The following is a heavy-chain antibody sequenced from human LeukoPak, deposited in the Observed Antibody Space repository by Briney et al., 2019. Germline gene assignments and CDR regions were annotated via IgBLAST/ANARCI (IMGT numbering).Heavy chain of an antibody. CDR2: INHSGSN. Sequence: SETLSLTCAVNGGSFSGYYWTWVRQPPGKGLEWIGEINHSGSNIYNPSLKSRVTMSVDTTKNQVSLKMTSLTAADTAVYYCARGKYYCSGGTCALPLDSWGQGTLVIVSS. CDR1: GGSFSGYY. J-gene: IGHJ4*02. CDR3: ARGKYYCSGGTCALPLDS. D-gene: IGHD2-15*01. V-gene: IGHV4-34*01.